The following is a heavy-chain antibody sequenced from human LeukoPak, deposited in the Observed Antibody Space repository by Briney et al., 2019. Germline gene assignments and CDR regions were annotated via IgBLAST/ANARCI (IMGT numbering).Heavy chain of an antibody. V-gene: IGHV4-39*07. D-gene: IGHD1-14*01. J-gene: IGHJ6*03. CDR2: MYYSGST. CDR3: ARRRRIYGYYMDV. CDR1: GGSISSSGYY. Sequence: SETLSLTCTVSGGSISSSGYYWGWIRQPPGKGLEWIGSMYYSGSTYHNPSLKSRVTISIDTSKNQFSLKLSSVTAADTAVYYCARRRRIYGYYMDVWGKGTTVTISS.